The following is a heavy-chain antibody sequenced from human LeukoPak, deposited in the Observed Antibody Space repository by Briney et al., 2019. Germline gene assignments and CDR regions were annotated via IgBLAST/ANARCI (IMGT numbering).Heavy chain of an antibody. Sequence: PSETLSLTCTVSGGSISSSSYYWGWIRQPPGKGLEWIGSIYYSGSTYYNPSLKSRVTISVDTSKNQFSLKLSSVTAADTAVYYCAQIGYCSSTSCLGWGQGTLVTVSS. V-gene: IGHV4-39*01. D-gene: IGHD2-2*01. CDR1: GGSISSSSYY. CDR3: AQIGYCSSTSCLG. CDR2: IYYSGST. J-gene: IGHJ4*02.